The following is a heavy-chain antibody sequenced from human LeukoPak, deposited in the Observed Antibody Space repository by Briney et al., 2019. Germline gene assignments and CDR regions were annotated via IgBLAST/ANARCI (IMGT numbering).Heavy chain of an antibody. CDR1: GFTFSSYS. V-gene: IGHV3-48*04. CDR2: ISSSGSTI. CDR3: AGYGSGSAQYYYYMDV. D-gene: IGHD3-10*01. J-gene: IGHJ6*03. Sequence: PGGSLRLSCAASGFTFSSYSMNWVRQAPGKGLEWVSYISSSGSTIYYADSVKGRFTISRDNAKNSLYLQMNSLRAEDTAVYYCAGYGSGSAQYYYYMDVWGKGTTVTISS.